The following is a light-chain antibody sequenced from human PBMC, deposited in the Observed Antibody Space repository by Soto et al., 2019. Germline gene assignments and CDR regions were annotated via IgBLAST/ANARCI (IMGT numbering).Light chain of an antibody. CDR3: QQYYSTPLT. V-gene: IGKV4-1*01. J-gene: IGKJ4*01. Sequence: DIVMTQSPDSLVVPLGERATIHCKATQSLLFSSKNLNYLSWYQQKPGQPPRLLIYWASTRDFGVPDRFSGSGSGTDFTLTTSSLQAEDVAVYYCQQYYSTPLTFGGGTRLEIK. CDR1: QSLLFSSKNLNY. CDR2: WAS.